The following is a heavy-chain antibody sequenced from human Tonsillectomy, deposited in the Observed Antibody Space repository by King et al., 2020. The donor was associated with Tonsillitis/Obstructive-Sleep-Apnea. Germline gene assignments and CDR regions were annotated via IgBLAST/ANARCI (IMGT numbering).Heavy chain of an antibody. CDR1: GFTFSDYY. CDR3: ARVASYYYYYMDV. V-gene: IGHV3-11*01. Sequence: VQLVESGGGLVKPGGSLRLSCAASGFTFSDYYMSWIRQAPGKGLEWISYISSSGSTIYYADSVKGRFTISRDNAKIPLFLQMNTLRAEDTAVYYCARVASYYYYYMDVWGKGTTVTVSS. CDR2: ISSSGSTI. J-gene: IGHJ6*03.